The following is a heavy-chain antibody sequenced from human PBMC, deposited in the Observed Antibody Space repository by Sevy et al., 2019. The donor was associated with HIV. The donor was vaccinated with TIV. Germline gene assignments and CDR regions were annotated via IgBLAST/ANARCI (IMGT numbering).Heavy chain of an antibody. CDR1: GYTFTSYG. Sequence: ASVKVSCKASGYTFTSYGISWVRQAPGQGLEWMEWISAYNGNTNYAPKLQGRVTMTTDTSTSTAYMELRSLRSDDTAVDYYARERLPYDSSGHNDYWGQGTLVTVSS. J-gene: IGHJ4*02. CDR3: ARERLPYDSSGHNDY. CDR2: ISAYNGNT. V-gene: IGHV1-18*01. D-gene: IGHD3-22*01.